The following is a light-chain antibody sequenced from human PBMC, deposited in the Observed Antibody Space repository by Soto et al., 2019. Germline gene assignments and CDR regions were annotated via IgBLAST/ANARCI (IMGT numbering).Light chain of an antibody. CDR1: SSDIGSYNY. J-gene: IGLJ2*01. CDR2: DVS. CDR3: GSYTSDNTLV. Sequence: QPASVSGSPGQSITISCTGTSSDIGSYNYVSWYQQHPGEVPRLMIYDVSNRPSGVSNRFSGSKSGNTASLTISGLQAEDEADYYCGSYTSDNTLVFGGGTQLTVL. V-gene: IGLV2-14*03.